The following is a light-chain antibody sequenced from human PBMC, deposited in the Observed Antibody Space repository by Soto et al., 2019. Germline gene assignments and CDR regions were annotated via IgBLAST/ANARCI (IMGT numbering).Light chain of an antibody. Sequence: QSVLTQPPSVSAAPGQMVTISCFGSNSNIEIHYVSWFQQVPGTAPKLLVFDTSKRPSGIPDRFSGSKSGTSATLGITGLQTGDEADYYCAAWDDGLSAVVFGGGTKVTVL. CDR3: AAWDDGLSAVV. J-gene: IGLJ2*01. V-gene: IGLV1-51*01. CDR2: DTS. CDR1: NSNIEIHY.